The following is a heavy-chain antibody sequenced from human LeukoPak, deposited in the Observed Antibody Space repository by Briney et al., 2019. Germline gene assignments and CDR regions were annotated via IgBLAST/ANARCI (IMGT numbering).Heavy chain of an antibody. J-gene: IGHJ4*02. CDR3: ARVWGDYSNTDY. V-gene: IGHV3-48*01. D-gene: IGHD4-11*01. Sequence: GATLRLSSAASAFTFSIYAMSWVPQAPGKGWDCNSYIRGVGYAIHFADSVKGRFTFTRDNAKNSLYMQINSLRAEDTAVYHCARVWGDYSNTDYWGQGTLVTVSS. CDR1: AFTFSIYA. CDR2: IRGVGYAI.